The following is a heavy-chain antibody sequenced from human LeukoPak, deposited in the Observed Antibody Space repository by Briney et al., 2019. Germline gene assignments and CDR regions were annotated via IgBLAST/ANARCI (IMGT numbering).Heavy chain of an antibody. CDR1: GYTFTSYG. CDR2: INPNSGGT. V-gene: IGHV1-2*02. CDR3: ARGDDYSNPTLDY. D-gene: IGHD4-11*01. J-gene: IGHJ4*02. Sequence: ASVKVSCKASGYTFTSYGISWVRQAPGQGLEWMGWINPNSGGTNYAQKFQGRVTMTRDTSISTAYMELSRLRSDDTAVYYCARGDDYSNPTLDYWGQGTLVTVSS.